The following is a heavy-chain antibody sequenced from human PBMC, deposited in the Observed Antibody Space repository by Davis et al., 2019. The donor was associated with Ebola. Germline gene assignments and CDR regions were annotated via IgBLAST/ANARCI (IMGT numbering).Heavy chain of an antibody. Sequence: GGSLRLSCAASGFTFDDYAMHWVRQAPGKGLEWVSLISGDGGSTYYADSVKGRFTISRDNSKNSLYLQMNSLRTEDTALYYCAKDRGLVDPTSLYYYYYGMDVWGQGTTVTVSS. D-gene: IGHD2-21*01. V-gene: IGHV3-43*02. CDR1: GFTFDDYA. J-gene: IGHJ6*02. CDR2: ISGDGGST. CDR3: AKDRGLVDPTSLYYYYYGMDV.